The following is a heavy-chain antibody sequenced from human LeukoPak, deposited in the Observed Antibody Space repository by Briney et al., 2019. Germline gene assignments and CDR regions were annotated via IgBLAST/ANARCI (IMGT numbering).Heavy chain of an antibody. CDR2: INHSGST. Sequence: PSETLSLTCAVYGGSFSGCYWSWIRQPPGKGLEWIGEINHSGSTNYNPSLKSRVTISVDTSKNQFSLKLSSVTAADTAVYYCARRYGSGSYGYWGQGTLVTVSS. V-gene: IGHV4-34*01. CDR1: GGSFSGCY. J-gene: IGHJ4*02. CDR3: ARRYGSGSYGY. D-gene: IGHD3-10*01.